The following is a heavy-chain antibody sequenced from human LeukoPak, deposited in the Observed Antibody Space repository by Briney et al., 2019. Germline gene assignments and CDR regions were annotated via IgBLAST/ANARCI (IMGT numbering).Heavy chain of an antibody. D-gene: IGHD6-13*01. CDR3: AKVAAAGYYYYYGMDV. CDR2: ISGSGGST. V-gene: IGHV3-23*01. Sequence: GGSLRLSCAASGFTFSSYAMSWVRQAPGKGLEWVSAISGSGGSTYCADSVKGRFTISRDNSKNTLYLQMNSLRAEDTAVYYCAKVAAAGYYYYYGMDVWGQGTTVTVSS. CDR1: GFTFSSYA. J-gene: IGHJ6*02.